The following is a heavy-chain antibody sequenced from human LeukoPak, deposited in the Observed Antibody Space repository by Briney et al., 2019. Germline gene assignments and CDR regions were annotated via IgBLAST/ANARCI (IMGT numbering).Heavy chain of an antibody. CDR1: GYSFTSYY. V-gene: IGHV1-46*01. Sequence: ASVKVSCKASGYSFTSYYMHWVRQAPGQGLEWMGIINPSGGSTTYAQKFQGRVTMTTDTSTSTAYMELRSLRSDDTAVYYCARDFLPLGDXYXDYWGQGXLVTVSS. CDR3: ARDFLPLGDXYXDY. J-gene: IGHJ4*02. CDR2: INPSGGST.